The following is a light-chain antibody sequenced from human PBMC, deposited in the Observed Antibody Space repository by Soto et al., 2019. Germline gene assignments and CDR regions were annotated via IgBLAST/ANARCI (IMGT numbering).Light chain of an antibody. Sequence: DIQMTQSPSTLSGSVGDRVTITCRASQTISSWLAWYQQKPGQPPKLLIYWASTRESGVPDRFSGSGSGTDFSLTISSLQAEDVAVYYCQQYYSTPWTFGQGTKVDI. CDR1: QTISSW. CDR3: QQYYSTPWT. J-gene: IGKJ1*01. CDR2: WAS. V-gene: IGKV4-1*01.